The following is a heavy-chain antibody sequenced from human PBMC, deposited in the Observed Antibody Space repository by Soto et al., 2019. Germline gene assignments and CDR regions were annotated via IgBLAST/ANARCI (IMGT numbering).Heavy chain of an antibody. Sequence: GGSLRLSCAASGFITSNYNMDWVRQAPGKGLEWVSYIDGSSRTIYYADSVKGRFTISRDNAKKSLYLQMNSLTTEDTAVYYCASESIVVIPAGIRSFGMDVWGQGTTVTVSS. D-gene: IGHD2-2*02. CDR3: ASESIVVIPAGIRSFGMDV. J-gene: IGHJ6*02. CDR2: IDGSSRTI. V-gene: IGHV3-48*01. CDR1: GFITSNYN.